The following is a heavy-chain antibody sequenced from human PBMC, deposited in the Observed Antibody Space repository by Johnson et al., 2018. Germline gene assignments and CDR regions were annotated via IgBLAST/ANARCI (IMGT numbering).Heavy chain of an antibody. Sequence: EVQLVESGGGLVQRGGSLRLSCAASGFTFSSYWMHWVRQAPGEGLVWVSCINSDGSSTTYADSVKARFTISRDNAKNTLYMQMNSLRVEDTAVYYCARDLGYAFDIWGQGTMVTVSS. V-gene: IGHV3-74*01. J-gene: IGHJ3*02. CDR2: INSDGSST. D-gene: IGHD7-27*01. CDR3: ARDLGYAFDI. CDR1: GFTFSSYW.